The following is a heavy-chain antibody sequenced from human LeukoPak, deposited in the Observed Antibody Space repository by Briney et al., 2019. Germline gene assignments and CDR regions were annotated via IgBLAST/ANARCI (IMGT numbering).Heavy chain of an antibody. D-gene: IGHD4-17*01. Sequence: ASVKVSCKASGYTFTSYAMHWVRQAPGQRLEWMGWINAGNGNTKYSQKFQGRVTITRDTSASTVYMELSSLRSEDTAVYYCARGQWVNTVTSAPGYWGQGTLVTVSS. CDR2: INAGNGNT. V-gene: IGHV1-3*01. CDR3: ARGQWVNTVTSAPGY. CDR1: GYTFTSYA. J-gene: IGHJ4*02.